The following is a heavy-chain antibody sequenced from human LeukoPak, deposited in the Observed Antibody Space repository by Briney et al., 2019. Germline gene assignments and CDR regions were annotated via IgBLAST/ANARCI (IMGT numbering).Heavy chain of an antibody. CDR2: IRFDGAYK. CDR3: AKSAVRDYASGVDYFDY. J-gene: IGHJ4*02. Sequence: PGGSLRLSCAASGFTFSSYGIHWVRQAPGKGLEWVAFIRFDGAYKHTANSVKGRFTISRDNAQNTVYLYMNTLRTEDTAVYYCAKSAVRDYASGVDYFDYWGQGTLVSVSS. D-gene: IGHD3-10*01. V-gene: IGHV3-30*02. CDR1: GFTFSSYG.